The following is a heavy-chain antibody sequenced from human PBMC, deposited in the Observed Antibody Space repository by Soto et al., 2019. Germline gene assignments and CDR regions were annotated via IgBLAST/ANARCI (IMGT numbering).Heavy chain of an antibody. V-gene: IGHV4-34*01. Sequence: QEQLQQWGAGLLKPSETLSLTCAVYGGFVSSGNYYWSWIRQPPGKGLEWFGEMSHSGGTHFNPSLKSRVTISVDTSKNQFSLKMSSLTAADTALYYCARVERGTATTVVDAFDIWGPGTMVTVSS. CDR2: MSHSGGT. J-gene: IGHJ3*02. CDR1: GGFVSSGNYY. D-gene: IGHD1-1*01. CDR3: ARVERGTATTVVDAFDI.